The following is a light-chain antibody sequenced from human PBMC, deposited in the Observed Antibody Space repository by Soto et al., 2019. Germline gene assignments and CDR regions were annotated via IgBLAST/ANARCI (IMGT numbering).Light chain of an antibody. V-gene: IGKV1-12*01. Sequence: DIQMTQSPSSLSASVGDRVTITCWASQDISGWLAWFQQKPGKAPNLLIYAASILQSGVPSRFSGSGSGTDFTLTITYLQPEDFATYYCQQANSFPWTFGQGTKVDIK. CDR3: QQANSFPWT. J-gene: IGKJ1*01. CDR2: AAS. CDR1: QDISGW.